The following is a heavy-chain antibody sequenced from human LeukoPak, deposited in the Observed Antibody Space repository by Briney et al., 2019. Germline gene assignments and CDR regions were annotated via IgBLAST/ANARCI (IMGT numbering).Heavy chain of an antibody. Sequence: SETLSLTCTVSGGSISSYYWSWIRQPAGKGLEWIGRIYTSVSTNYNPSLKSRVTMYIDTSKNKFSLKLSSVTAADTAMYYCAKSNGYGLIDYWGQGTLVTVSS. V-gene: IGHV4-4*07. J-gene: IGHJ4*02. D-gene: IGHD5-12*01. CDR3: AKSNGYGLIDY. CDR2: IYTSVST. CDR1: GGSISSYY.